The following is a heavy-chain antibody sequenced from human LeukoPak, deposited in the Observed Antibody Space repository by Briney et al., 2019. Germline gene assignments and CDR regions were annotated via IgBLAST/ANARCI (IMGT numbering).Heavy chain of an antibody. CDR1: GYTFSSND. Sequence: GESLKISCKASGYTFSSNDFNWVRQAAGQGLEWMGWINTNTGNPTYAQGFTGRFVFSLDTSVSTAYLQISSLKAEDTAVYYCARDGSYHDAFDIWGQGTMVTVSS. CDR3: ARDGSYHDAFDI. D-gene: IGHD1-26*01. CDR2: INTNTGNP. V-gene: IGHV7-4-1*02. J-gene: IGHJ3*02.